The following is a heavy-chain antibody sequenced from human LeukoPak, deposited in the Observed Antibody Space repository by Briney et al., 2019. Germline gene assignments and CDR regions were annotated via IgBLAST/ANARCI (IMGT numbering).Heavy chain of an antibody. Sequence: GGSLRLSCAASGLTFSNYWMTWVRQAPGKGLEWVANIKQDGSERYYVDSVRGRFTISRDNAKNSVYLQVNSLRVEDTAMYYCVRDTGGSGSYPDYWGQGVLVTVSS. D-gene: IGHD1-26*01. V-gene: IGHV3-7*01. J-gene: IGHJ4*02. CDR3: VRDTGGSGSYPDY. CDR2: IKQDGSER. CDR1: GLTFSNYW.